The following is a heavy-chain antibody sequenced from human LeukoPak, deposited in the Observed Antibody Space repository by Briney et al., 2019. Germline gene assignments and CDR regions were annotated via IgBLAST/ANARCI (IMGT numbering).Heavy chain of an antibody. Sequence: GGSLRLSCAASGFTFSSYGMSWVRQAPGEGLEWVSAISGSGGSTYYADSVKGRFTISRDNSKNTLYLQMNSLRAEDTAVYYCAKDLLVTAETEKDDYWGQGTLVTVSS. D-gene: IGHD2-21*02. CDR2: ISGSGGST. J-gene: IGHJ4*02. V-gene: IGHV3-23*01. CDR3: AKDLLVTAETEKDDY. CDR1: GFTFSSYG.